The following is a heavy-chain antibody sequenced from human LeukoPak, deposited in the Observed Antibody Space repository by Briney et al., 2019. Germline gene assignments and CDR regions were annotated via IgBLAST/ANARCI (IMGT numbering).Heavy chain of an antibody. CDR1: GFTFSSYW. V-gene: IGHV3-7*01. Sequence: GGSLRLSCAASGFTFSSYWMSWVRQAPGKGLEWVANIKQDGSEKHYADPVKGRFTISRDNAKNSLYLQMNSLRAEDTAVYYCARASLRYFDWGQMGGPHDFDYWGQGTLVTVSS. CDR2: IKQDGSEK. D-gene: IGHD3-9*01. CDR3: ARASLRYFDWGQMGGPHDFDY. J-gene: IGHJ4*02.